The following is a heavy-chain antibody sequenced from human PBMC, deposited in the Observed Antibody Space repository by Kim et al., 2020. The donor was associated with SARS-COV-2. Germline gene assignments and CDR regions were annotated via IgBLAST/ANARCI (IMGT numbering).Heavy chain of an antibody. CDR3: VTRNYYNSGSYYEGAPFDF. Sequence: GESLRLSCSASGFTFSNYAMHWVRQAPGKGLEYVSAISSDGGSTYYADSVKGRFTTSRDNSKNMLYVQMSSLRVEDTAIYYCVTRNYYNSGSYYEGAPFDFWGQGTLVTVSS. CDR2: ISSDGGST. J-gene: IGHJ4*02. V-gene: IGHV3-64*05. D-gene: IGHD3-10*01. CDR1: GFTFSNYA.